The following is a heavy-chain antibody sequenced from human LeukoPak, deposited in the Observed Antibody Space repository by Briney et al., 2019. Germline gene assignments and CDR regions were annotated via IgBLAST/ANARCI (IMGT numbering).Heavy chain of an antibody. Sequence: ASVKVSCKASGYTFTGYFMHWVQQAPGQGLEWMGWINPNSGGTNYAQKFQGRVTMTRDTSISTANMELSRLRSDDTAVYYCARVRRDSSGYYSLFDYWGQGTLVTVSS. J-gene: IGHJ4*02. CDR2: INPNSGGT. CDR1: GYTFTGYF. CDR3: ARVRRDSSGYYSLFDY. D-gene: IGHD3-22*01. V-gene: IGHV1-2*02.